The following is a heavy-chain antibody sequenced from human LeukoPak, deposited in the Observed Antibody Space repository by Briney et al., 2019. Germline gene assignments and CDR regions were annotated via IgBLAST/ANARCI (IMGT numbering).Heavy chain of an antibody. CDR1: RFSFSSHW. D-gene: IGHD5-18*01. CDR2: IDSDGSST. V-gene: IGHV3-74*01. CDR3: ARIRGYNYGFFDY. Sequence: GGSLRLSCAASRFSFSSHWMHWVRQVPGKGLVWVSRIDSDGSSTSYADSVKGRFTISRDNTKNTLYLEMNSLRAEDTALYYCARIRGYNYGFFDYWSQGTLVTVSS. J-gene: IGHJ4*02.